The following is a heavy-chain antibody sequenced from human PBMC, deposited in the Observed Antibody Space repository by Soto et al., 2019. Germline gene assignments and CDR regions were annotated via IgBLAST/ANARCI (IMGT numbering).Heavy chain of an antibody. Sequence: EVQLVEFGGGLIQPGGSLRLSCAASGFTVSSNYMSWVRQAPGKGLEWVSVIYSGGSTYYADSVKGRFTISRDNSKNTLYLQMNSLRAEDTAVYYCARVSYDSSGYYSHYPYYFDYWGQGTLVTVSS. CDR3: ARVSYDSSGYYSHYPYYFDY. V-gene: IGHV3-53*01. CDR2: IYSGGST. CDR1: GFTVSSNY. D-gene: IGHD3-22*01. J-gene: IGHJ4*02.